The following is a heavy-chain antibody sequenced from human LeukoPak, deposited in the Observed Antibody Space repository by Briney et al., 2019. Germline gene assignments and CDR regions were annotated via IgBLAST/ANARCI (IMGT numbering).Heavy chain of an antibody. CDR2: IYTGGRT. CDR3: ARVYYGSGSLYQYYYYMDV. V-gene: IGHV3-NL1*01. J-gene: IGHJ6*03. D-gene: IGHD3-10*01. Sequence: GGSLRLSCAASGFTFSSYGMHWVRQAPGKGLEWVSVIYTGGRTYYADSVKGRFTISRDNSKNTLHLQMNSLRVDDMAVYYCARVYYGSGSLYQYYYYMDVWGKGTTVTISS. CDR1: GFTFSSYG.